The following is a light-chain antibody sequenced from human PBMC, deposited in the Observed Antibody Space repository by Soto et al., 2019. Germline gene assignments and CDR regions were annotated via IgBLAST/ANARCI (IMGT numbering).Light chain of an antibody. Sequence: EIVMTQSPATLSVSPGERATLSCRASRSVSSNVAWYQQRPGQAPRLLIFGASNRATDIPARFSGSGSGTEFTLTISSLQSEDFAVYYCQQYNNWLMYTFGQGTKLEIK. J-gene: IGKJ2*01. CDR3: QQYNNWLMYT. V-gene: IGKV3D-15*01. CDR2: GAS. CDR1: RSVSSN.